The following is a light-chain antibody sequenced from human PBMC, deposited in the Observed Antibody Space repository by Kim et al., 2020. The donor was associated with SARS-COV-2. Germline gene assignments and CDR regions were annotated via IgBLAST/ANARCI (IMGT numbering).Light chain of an antibody. J-gene: IGLJ3*02. CDR1: TGPVTSGHS. CDR3: LLSYSGGREV. V-gene: IGLV7-46*01. CDR2: DTN. Sequence: GAVILTWASRTGPVTSGHSPYWFPQMPGQAPRTLIYDTNKKHPWTPARFSGYLVLGGKAALIISGARPEDEADYYCLLSYSGGREVFGGGTKLTVL.